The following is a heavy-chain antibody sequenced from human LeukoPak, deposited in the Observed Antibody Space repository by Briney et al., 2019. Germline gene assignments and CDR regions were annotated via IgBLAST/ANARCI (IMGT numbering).Heavy chain of an antibody. V-gene: IGHV4-39*01. J-gene: IGHJ5*02. D-gene: IGHD2-2*01. CDR1: GGSISSSSYY. CDR2: FYYSGST. Sequence: SETLSLTCTVSGGSISSSSYYWGWIRQPPGKGVERIGIFYYSGSTYYNPSLKSRLTISVDTSKNQFSLKLSSVTATDTAVYYCARRGYCSSTSCYGYWFDPWGQGTLVTVSS. CDR3: ARRGYCSSTSCYGYWFDP.